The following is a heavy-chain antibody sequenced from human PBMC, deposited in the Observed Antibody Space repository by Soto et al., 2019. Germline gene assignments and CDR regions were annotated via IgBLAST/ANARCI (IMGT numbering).Heavy chain of an antibody. D-gene: IGHD3-10*01. CDR2: IYYSGST. CDR3: ARGGRRGYYGSGSYIHWFDP. J-gene: IGHJ5*02. CDR1: GGSISSSSYY. Sequence: SETLSLTCTVSGGSISSSSYYWGWIRQPPGKGLEWIGSIYYSGSTYYDPSLKSRVTISVDTSKNQFSLKLSSVTAADTAVYYCARGGRRGYYGSGSYIHWFDPWGQGTLVTVSS. V-gene: IGHV4-39*07.